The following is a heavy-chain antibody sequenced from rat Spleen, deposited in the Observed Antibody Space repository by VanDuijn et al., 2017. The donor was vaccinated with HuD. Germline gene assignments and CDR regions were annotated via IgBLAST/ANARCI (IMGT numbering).Heavy chain of an antibody. CDR3: ARSRYNNYYFDY. V-gene: IGHV3-3*01. J-gene: IGHJ2*01. D-gene: IGHD1-10*01. CDR1: ASSITSSYR. Sequence: EVQLQESGPGLVKPSQSLSLTCSVTASSITSSYRWNWIRKFPGNKLEWMGHLNSAGSTYYNPSLKSRISIARDTSKNQFFLQVNSVTTEDTATYYCARSRYNNYYFDYWGQGVMVAVSS. CDR2: LNSAGST.